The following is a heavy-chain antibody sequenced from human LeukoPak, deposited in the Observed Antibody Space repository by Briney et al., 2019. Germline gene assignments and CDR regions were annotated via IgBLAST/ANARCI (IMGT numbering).Heavy chain of an antibody. V-gene: IGHV3-30*02. J-gene: IGHJ4*02. CDR1: GFTFSSYG. Sequence: GGSLRLSCAASGFTFSSYGMHWVRQAPGKGLEWVAFIRYDGSNKYYADSVKGRFTISRDNSKNTLYLQMNSLRAEDTAVYYCAKDLSPGWFGESYDFDYWGQGTLVTVSS. D-gene: IGHD3-10*01. CDR2: IRYDGSNK. CDR3: AKDLSPGWFGESYDFDY.